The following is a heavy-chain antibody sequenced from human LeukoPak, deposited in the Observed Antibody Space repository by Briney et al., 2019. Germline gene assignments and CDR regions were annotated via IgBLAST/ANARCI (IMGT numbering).Heavy chain of an antibody. J-gene: IGHJ4*02. D-gene: IGHD6-13*01. CDR2: FSYNVHS. CDR1: GGSVSSSNYY. CDR3: ARVSVAGTGPDY. V-gene: IGHV4-61*01. Sequence: SETLSLTCTVSGGSVSSSNYYWSWIRQPPGKGLEWVGFFSYNVHSDYNPSLKSRVTISVDTSKNQFSLRLSSVTAADTAIYYCARVSVAGTGPDYWGQGTQVTVTS.